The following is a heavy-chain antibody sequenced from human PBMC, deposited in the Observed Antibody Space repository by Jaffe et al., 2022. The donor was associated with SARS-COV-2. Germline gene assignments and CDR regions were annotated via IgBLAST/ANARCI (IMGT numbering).Heavy chain of an antibody. CDR1: GFTFNNYA. J-gene: IGHJ4*02. D-gene: IGHD6-13*01. Sequence: EVQLLESGGGLVQPGGSLRLSCAASGFTFNNYAMSWVRQAPGKGLEWVSTIGGSGGSTYYADSVKGRLTISRDNSKNTLYLQMDSLRAEDTAVYYCAKESAATDFDYWGQGTLVTVSS. V-gene: IGHV3-23*01. CDR3: AKESAATDFDY. CDR2: IGGSGGST.